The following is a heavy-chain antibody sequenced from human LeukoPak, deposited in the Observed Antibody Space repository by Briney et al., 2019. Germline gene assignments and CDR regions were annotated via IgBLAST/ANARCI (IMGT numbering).Heavy chain of an antibody. CDR3: ARWDYYDSPSDY. D-gene: IGHD3-22*01. CDR1: GGSISFYY. CDR2: IYHSGST. J-gene: IGHJ4*02. Sequence: PSETLSLTCTVSGGSISFYYWSWIRQPPGKGLEWIGDIYHSGSTNYNPSLKSRVTISVDTSKNQFSLKLSSVTAADTAVYYCARWDYYDSPSDYWGQGTLVTVSS. V-gene: IGHV4-59*08.